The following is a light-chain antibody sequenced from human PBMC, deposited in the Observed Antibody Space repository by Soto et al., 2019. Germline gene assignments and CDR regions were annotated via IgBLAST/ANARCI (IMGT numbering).Light chain of an antibody. CDR3: SSYASNGDVL. V-gene: IGLV2-14*03. J-gene: IGLJ2*01. Sequence: QSALTQPASVSGSTGLSITISCTGSSSDVGTYEYVSWYQHQPGKAPKLMIYDVSNRPSGVSDRFSGSKSGNTASLTISGLQAEDEADYYCSSYASNGDVLFGGGTKLTV. CDR1: SSDVGTYEY. CDR2: DVS.